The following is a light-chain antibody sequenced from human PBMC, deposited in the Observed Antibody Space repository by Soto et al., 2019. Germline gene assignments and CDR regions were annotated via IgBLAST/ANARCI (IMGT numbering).Light chain of an antibody. V-gene: IGKV1-33*01. Sequence: IQMTQSPSSLSASVGDRVTITCQASQDISKNLNWYQQKPGKAPQLLIYDASSLQTGAPSRFSGSGSATHFTFTISSLQPEDVATYYCQQYDNLLPITFGQGTRLEIK. CDR2: DAS. J-gene: IGKJ5*01. CDR1: QDISKN. CDR3: QQYDNLLPIT.